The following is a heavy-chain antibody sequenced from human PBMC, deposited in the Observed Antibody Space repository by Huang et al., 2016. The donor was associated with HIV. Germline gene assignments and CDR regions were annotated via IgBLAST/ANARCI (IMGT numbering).Heavy chain of an antibody. D-gene: IGHD3-10*01. J-gene: IGHJ4*02. CDR1: GFNFNSYA. Sequence: EVQLLESGGGLVQPGGSLRLSCAASGFNFNSYAMSWFRQAPGKGREVVSAIIGTGNTPYYADSVKGRFTISRDNARNTLYLQLNSLRPDDTAIYYCAKVRGSGSFYNDNWGQGTLVTVSS. CDR2: IIGTGNTP. V-gene: IGHV3-23*01. CDR3: AKVRGSGSFYNDN.